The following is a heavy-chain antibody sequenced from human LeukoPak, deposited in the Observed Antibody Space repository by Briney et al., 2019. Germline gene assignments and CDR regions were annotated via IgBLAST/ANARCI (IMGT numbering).Heavy chain of an antibody. J-gene: IGHJ6*02. CDR2: ISYDGSNK. Sequence: GGSLRLSCAASGFTFSSYAMHWVRQAPGKGLEWVAVISYDGSNKYYADSVKGRFTISRDNSKNTLYLQMNSLRAEDTAVYYRARDGVVPAAILYYYYGMDVWGQGTTVTVSS. V-gene: IGHV3-30-3*01. CDR3: ARDGVVPAAILYYYYGMDV. D-gene: IGHD2-2*01. CDR1: GFTFSSYA.